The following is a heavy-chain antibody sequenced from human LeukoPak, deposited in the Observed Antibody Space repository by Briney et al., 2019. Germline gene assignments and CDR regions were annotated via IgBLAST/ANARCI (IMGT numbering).Heavy chain of an antibody. CDR2: INWNGGST. V-gene: IGHV3-20*04. CDR3: AREGYCSSTSCRNWLDP. D-gene: IGHD2-2*01. Sequence: GGSLRLSCAASGFTFDDYGMSWVRQAPGKGLEWVSGINWNGGSTGYADSVKGRFTISRDNAKNSLYLQMNSLRAEDTALYYCAREGYCSSTSCRNWLDPWGQGTLVTVSS. J-gene: IGHJ5*02. CDR1: GFTFDDYG.